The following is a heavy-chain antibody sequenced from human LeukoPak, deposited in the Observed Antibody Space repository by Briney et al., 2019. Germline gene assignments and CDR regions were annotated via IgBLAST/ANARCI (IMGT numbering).Heavy chain of an antibody. D-gene: IGHD3-10*02. Sequence: GGSLRPSCAASGFTFSSYEMNWVRQAPGKGLEWVSYFSSSGSTIYYADSVEGRFTISRDNAKNSLYLQMNSLRAADTAVYYCAELGITMIGGVWGKGTTVTISS. CDR1: GFTFSSYE. CDR3: AELGITMIGGV. V-gene: IGHV3-48*03. CDR2: FSSSGSTI. J-gene: IGHJ6*04.